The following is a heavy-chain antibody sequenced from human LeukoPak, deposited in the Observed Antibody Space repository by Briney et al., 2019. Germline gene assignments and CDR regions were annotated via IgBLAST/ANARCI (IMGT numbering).Heavy chain of an antibody. J-gene: IGHJ4*02. CDR1: GGSISSYY. V-gene: IGHV4-59*08. Sequence: PSETLSLTCTVSGGSISSYYWSWIRQPPGKGLERIGYIYYSGSTNYNPSLKSRVTISVDTSKNQFSLKLSSVTAADTAVYYCARSEGDYYDSSGISIPYFDYWGQETLVTVSS. CDR3: ARSEGDYYDSSGISIPYFDY. D-gene: IGHD3-22*01. CDR2: IYYSGST.